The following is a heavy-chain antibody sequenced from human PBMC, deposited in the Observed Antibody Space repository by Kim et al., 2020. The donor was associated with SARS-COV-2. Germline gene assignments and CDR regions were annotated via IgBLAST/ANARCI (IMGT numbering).Heavy chain of an antibody. J-gene: IGHJ4*02. D-gene: IGHD3-10*01. Sequence: KVQGRVTSTADKSTNTAYMGLSSLRSEDTAVYYCARDFLSDYGAGYYFDYWGQGTLVTVSS. V-gene: IGHV1-69*04. CDR3: ARDFLSDYGAGYYFDY.